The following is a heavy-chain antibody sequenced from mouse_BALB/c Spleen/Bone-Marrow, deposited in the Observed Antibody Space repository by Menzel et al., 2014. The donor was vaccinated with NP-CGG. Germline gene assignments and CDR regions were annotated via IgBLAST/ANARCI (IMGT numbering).Heavy chain of an antibody. CDR2: IDPYSGTT. J-gene: IGHJ2*01. D-gene: IGHD2-1*01. CDR3: ARYGNYFDY. Sequence: EVQLQQSGPDLGKPGASVKISCKASGYSFTGYNMNWVKQSNGKSLEWIGNIDPYSGTTNYNQKFKGKATLTVDKSSSTAYMQLKSLTSEDSAVYYCARYGNYFDYWGQGTTLTVSS. V-gene: IGHV1-39*01. CDR1: GYSFTGYN.